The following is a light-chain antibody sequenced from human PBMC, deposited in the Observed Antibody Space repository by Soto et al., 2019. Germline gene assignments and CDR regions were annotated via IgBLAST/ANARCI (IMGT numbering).Light chain of an antibody. V-gene: IGKV4-1*01. CDR3: QQYYRPWT. J-gene: IGKJ1*01. CDR2: WAS. Sequence: DIVMTQSPDSLAVSLGERATINCKSSQSVLYSSNNKNYLAWYQQKPGQPPKLLIYWASTRESGVPDRFSGSGSGTDFTLTISSLQGEGVAVYYCQQYYRPWTFGQGTKVEIK. CDR1: QSVLYSSNNKNY.